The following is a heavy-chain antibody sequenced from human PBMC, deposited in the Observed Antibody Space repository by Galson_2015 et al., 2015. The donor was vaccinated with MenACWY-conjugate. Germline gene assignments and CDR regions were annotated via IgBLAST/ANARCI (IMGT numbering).Heavy chain of an antibody. CDR1: GFTFSSYG. J-gene: IGHJ6*02. CDR2: LSYDGSNK. V-gene: IGHV3-30*18. Sequence: SLRLACAASGFTFSSYGMHWVRQAPGKGLEGGAVLSYDGSNKYYADSVKGLFTIARDHSKNTQYLQMNSLRAEDTAVYYCAKDLSHSWAYYGMDVWGQGTTVTVSS. CDR3: AKDLSHSWAYYGMDV. D-gene: IGHD2/OR15-2a*01.